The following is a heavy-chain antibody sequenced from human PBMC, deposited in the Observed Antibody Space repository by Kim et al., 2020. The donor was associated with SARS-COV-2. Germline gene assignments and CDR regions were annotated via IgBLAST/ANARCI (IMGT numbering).Heavy chain of an antibody. CDR3: SLACGRAARPVCIDV. CDR1: GYSITSIYY. V-gene: IGHV4-38-2*01. J-gene: IGHJ6*01. D-gene: IGHD6-6*01. Sequence: SETLSLTCVVSGYSITSIYYWGWIRQPPGKGLEWIGSMYHSGTTYYNPSLTSRVTISIDTSKNQFSLKLSSVSAADTAVYYCSLACGRAARPVCIDV. CDR2: MYHSGTT.